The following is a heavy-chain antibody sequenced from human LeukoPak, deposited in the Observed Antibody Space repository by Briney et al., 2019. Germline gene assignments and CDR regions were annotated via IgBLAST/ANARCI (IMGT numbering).Heavy chain of an antibody. J-gene: IGHJ4*02. Sequence: GGSLRLSXAASGFTFSTYSMNWVRQAPGKGLEWVSSISSSSFIYSADSVKGRFTISRDNAKNSLCLQMNSLRAEDTAVYYCARDAGNSSGWNDFDYWGRGTLVTVSS. CDR3: ARDAGNSSGWNDFDY. CDR1: GFTFSTYS. D-gene: IGHD6-19*01. V-gene: IGHV3-21*01. CDR2: ISSSSFI.